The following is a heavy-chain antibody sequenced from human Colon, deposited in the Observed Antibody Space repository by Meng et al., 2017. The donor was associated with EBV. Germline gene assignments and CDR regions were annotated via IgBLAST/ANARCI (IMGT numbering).Heavy chain of an antibody. Sequence: QGQLLQSGGEVKKPGASVMVSCRASGYTFTHHGISWIRQAPGQGLEWLGWISCYNGDTIYAQKVQGRFTMTMDKSASTAYMDLRSLRSDDTAIYYCARDPSNTSGRYAYFDSWGQGTLVTVSS. V-gene: IGHV1-18*01. J-gene: IGHJ4*02. D-gene: IGHD6-19*01. CDR1: GYTFTHHG. CDR2: ISCYNGDT. CDR3: ARDPSNTSGRYAYFDS.